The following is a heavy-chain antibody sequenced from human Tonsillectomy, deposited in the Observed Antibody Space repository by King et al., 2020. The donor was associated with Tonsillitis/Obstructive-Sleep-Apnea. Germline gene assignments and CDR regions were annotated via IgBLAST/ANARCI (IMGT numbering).Heavy chain of an antibody. D-gene: IGHD1-7*01. Sequence: VTLKESGPVLVKPTETLTLTCTVSGFSLSSRRMGVSWIRQPPGKALEWLAHIFSNDEKSYTTSLKSRLTISQDPSQSQVVLTMTNMDPVDTATYYCARMKRTYYYYMDVWGNGTTVTVS. V-gene: IGHV2-26*01. CDR2: IFSNDEK. CDR3: ARMKRTYYYYMDV. CDR1: GFSLSSRRMG. J-gene: IGHJ6*03.